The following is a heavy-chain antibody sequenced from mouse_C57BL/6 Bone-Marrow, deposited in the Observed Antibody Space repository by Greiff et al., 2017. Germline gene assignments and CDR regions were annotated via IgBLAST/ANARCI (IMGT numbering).Heavy chain of an antibody. V-gene: IGHV1-53*01. D-gene: IGHD2-3*01. Sequence: QVQLQQSGTELVKPGASVKLSCKASGYTFTSYWMHWVKQRPGQGLEWIGNINPSNGGTNYNEKFKSKATLTVDKSSSTAYMQLSSLTSEDSAVYYCARSSLIYDGYNWYFDVWGTGTTVTVSS. CDR2: INPSNGGT. CDR3: ARSSLIYDGYNWYFDV. CDR1: GYTFTSYW. J-gene: IGHJ1*03.